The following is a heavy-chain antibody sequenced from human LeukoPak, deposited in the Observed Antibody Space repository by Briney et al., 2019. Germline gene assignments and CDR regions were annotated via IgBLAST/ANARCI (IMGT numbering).Heavy chain of an antibody. CDR3: ARMSGAGRDILTGYSMGGWFDP. J-gene: IGHJ5*02. CDR2: INPNSGGT. Sequence: VASVKVSCKASGYTFTGYYMHWVRQAPGQGLEWMGWINPNSGGTNYAQKFQGRVTMTRDTSISTAYMELSRLRSDDTAVYYCARMSGAGRDILTGYSMGGWFDPWGQGTLVTVSS. V-gene: IGHV1-2*02. CDR1: GYTFTGYY. D-gene: IGHD3-9*01.